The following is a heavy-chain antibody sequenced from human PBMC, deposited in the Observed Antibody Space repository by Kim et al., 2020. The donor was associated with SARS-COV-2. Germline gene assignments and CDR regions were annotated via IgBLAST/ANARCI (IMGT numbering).Heavy chain of an antibody. J-gene: IGHJ4*02. V-gene: IGHV7-4-1*02. D-gene: IGHD3-10*01. Sequence: ASVKVSCKTSGYPFTRSALHWVRQAPGQGLELMGWINTKTGKATYAQGFSGRFVFSLDTSVSTAYMQISGLNAEDTAVYFCAKDSGRDYYFDYWGQGTLV. CDR2: INTKTGKA. CDR3: AKDSGRDYYFDY. CDR1: GYPFTRSA.